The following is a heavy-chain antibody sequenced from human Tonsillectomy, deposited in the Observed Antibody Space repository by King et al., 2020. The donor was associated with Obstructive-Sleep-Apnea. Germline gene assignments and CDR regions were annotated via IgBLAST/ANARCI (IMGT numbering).Heavy chain of an antibody. J-gene: IGHJ6*02. D-gene: IGHD1-20*01. V-gene: IGHV2-70*11. CDR1: GFSLSSSGMC. CDR2: VDWDDDK. CDR3: ARTTRIIGPTGNYYPMDV. Sequence: TLKESGPALVKSTQTLTLTCTFSGFSLSSSGMCVSWLRQPPGKALEWLARVDWDDDKYYSTSRKTRLTISKATSKNQVVLTMTNMDPVDTATYYCARTTRIIGPTGNYYPMDVWGQGTTVTVSS.